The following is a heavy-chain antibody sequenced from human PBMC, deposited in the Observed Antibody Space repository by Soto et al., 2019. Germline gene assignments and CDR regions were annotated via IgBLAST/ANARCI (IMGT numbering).Heavy chain of an antibody. Sequence: GGSLRLSCAASGFTFSDYYMTWIRQAPGKGLDLLSYISPGGDIISYADSVKGRFTVSRDNGKKSLHLQMNGLRDEDTAMYYCTRDPRILDYWGQGTLVTVSS. V-gene: IGHV3-11*01. CDR3: TRDPRILDY. CDR2: ISPGGDII. CDR1: GFTFSDYY. J-gene: IGHJ4*02.